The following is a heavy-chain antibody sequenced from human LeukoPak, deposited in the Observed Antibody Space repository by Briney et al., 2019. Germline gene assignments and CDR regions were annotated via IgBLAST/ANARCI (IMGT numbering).Heavy chain of an antibody. Sequence: GGSLRLSCAASGFTFSSYGMHWVRQAPGKGLEWVAFIRYDGSNKYYADSVKGRFTISRDNSRNTLYLQMNSLRAEDTAVYYCARVKVVVATGAFDIWGQGTMVTVSS. CDR1: GFTFSSYG. CDR2: IRYDGSNK. V-gene: IGHV3-30*02. D-gene: IGHD3-22*01. J-gene: IGHJ3*02. CDR3: ARVKVVVATGAFDI.